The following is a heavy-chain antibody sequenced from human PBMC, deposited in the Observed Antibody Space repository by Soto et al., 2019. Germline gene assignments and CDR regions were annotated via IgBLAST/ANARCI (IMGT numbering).Heavy chain of an antibody. CDR1: GGTFSTYT. Sequence: QVQLVQSGAEVKKPGSSVKVSCKASGGTFSTYTINWVRQAPGQGLEWMGGIIPIFGTANYAQKFQGRVTITADESTSTAYMELSSLRSEDTAVYYWARRYCISTSCHYDGMDVWGQGTTVTVSS. J-gene: IGHJ6*02. CDR3: ARRYCISTSCHYDGMDV. D-gene: IGHD2-2*01. CDR2: IIPIFGTA. V-gene: IGHV1-69*12.